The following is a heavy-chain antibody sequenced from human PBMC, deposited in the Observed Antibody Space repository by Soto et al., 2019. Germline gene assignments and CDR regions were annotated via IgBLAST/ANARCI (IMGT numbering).Heavy chain of an antibody. J-gene: IGHJ4*02. D-gene: IGHD3-22*01. V-gene: IGHV3-30*18. Sequence: QVQLVESGGGVVQPGRSLRLSCAASGFTFSSYGMHWVRQAPGKGLEWVAVISYDGSNKYYADSVKGRFTISRDNSKNTLYLQMNSLRAEDTAVYYCAKDHYYHSSGYFDYWGQGTLVTVSS. CDR2: ISYDGSNK. CDR1: GFTFSSYG. CDR3: AKDHYYHSSGYFDY.